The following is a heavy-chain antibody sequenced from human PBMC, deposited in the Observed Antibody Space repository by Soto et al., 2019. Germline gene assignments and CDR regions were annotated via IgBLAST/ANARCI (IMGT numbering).Heavy chain of an antibody. J-gene: IGHJ3*02. V-gene: IGHV1-2*04. CDR2: INPNSGST. CDR1: GYTFTGYY. CDR3: ARGYCSGGSCYSDDAFDI. D-gene: IGHD2-15*01. Sequence: QVQVVQSGAEVKKPGASVKVSCKASGYTFTGYYMHWVRQDPGQALEWMGWINPNSGSTNYAQKFQGWVTMTRDTSISTAYMELSRLRSDDTAVYYCARGYCSGGSCYSDDAFDIWGQGTMVTVSS.